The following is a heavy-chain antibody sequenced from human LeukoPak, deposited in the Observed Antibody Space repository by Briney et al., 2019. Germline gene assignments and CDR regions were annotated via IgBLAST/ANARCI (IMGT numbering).Heavy chain of an antibody. CDR2: SNPDGSST. V-gene: IGHV3-74*01. J-gene: IGHJ4*02. Sequence: GGSLRLSCAASGFTFSSYWMHWVRPAPGKGLVWVSRSNPDGSSTSYADSVKGRFTISRDNAKSTLYLQLNSLRVEDTAVYYCAAVVGANPFDYWGQGTLVTVSS. CDR3: AAVVGANPFDY. CDR1: GFTFSSYW. D-gene: IGHD1-26*01.